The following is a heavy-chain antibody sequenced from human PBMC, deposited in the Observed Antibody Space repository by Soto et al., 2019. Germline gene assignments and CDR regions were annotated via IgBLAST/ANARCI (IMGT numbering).Heavy chain of an antibody. CDR3: ARGYCTNGVCYPYYGMDV. V-gene: IGHV1-2*04. CDR2: INPNSGGT. J-gene: IGHJ6*02. Sequence: SVKVSCKASGYTFTGYYMHWVRQAPGQGLEWMGWINPNSGGTNYAQQFQGWVTMTRDTSISTDYMELSRRRSDDTAVYYCARGYCTNGVCYPYYGMDVWGQGTTVTSP. CDR1: GYTFTGYY. D-gene: IGHD2-8*01.